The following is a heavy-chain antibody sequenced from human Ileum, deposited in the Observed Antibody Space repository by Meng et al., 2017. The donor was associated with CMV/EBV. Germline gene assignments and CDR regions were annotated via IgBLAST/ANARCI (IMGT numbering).Heavy chain of an antibody. CDR2: VNPNNGDT. V-gene: IGHV1-18*04. CDR1: GYVFANDL. Sequence: QVYMVQTGPEVRKPGASIKVSCKTSGYVFANDLISWVRQAPGQGLECMGWVNPNNGDTKYAQKFQGRVAMTTDTSTSTAYMELRSLTSDDTAVYYCSRHGYYSTGWSFWGQGTLVTVSS. J-gene: IGHJ4*02. D-gene: IGHD6-19*01. CDR3: SRHGYYSTGWSF.